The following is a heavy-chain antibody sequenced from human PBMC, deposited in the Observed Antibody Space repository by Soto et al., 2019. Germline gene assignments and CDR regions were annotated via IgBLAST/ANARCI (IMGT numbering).Heavy chain of an antibody. D-gene: IGHD3-10*01. CDR1: GVTFSGTA. V-gene: IGHV3-73*02. CDR3: TGQPHGSAAIDF. CDR2: IRRKAHNYAT. J-gene: IGHJ4*02. Sequence: EVQLVESGGGLVQPGGSLKLSCAASGVTFSGTALHWVRQASGKGLEWVGRIRRKAHNYATAYGASVKGRFTISRDDSKNTTYLQMNTLKIEDTAVYYCTGQPHGSAAIDFWGQGTLITVSS.